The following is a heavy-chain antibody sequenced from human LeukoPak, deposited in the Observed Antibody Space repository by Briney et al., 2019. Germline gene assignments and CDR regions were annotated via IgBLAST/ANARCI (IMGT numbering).Heavy chain of an antibody. CDR3: AREAAKDIVVVPAASYHYYYMDV. CDR2: ISSSSSYI. V-gene: IGHV3-21*01. Sequence: GGSLRLSCAASGFTFSSYSMNWVRQAPGKGLEWVSSISSSSSYIYYADSVKGRFTISRDNAKNSLYLQMNSLRAEDTAVYYCAREAAKDIVVVPAASYHYYYMDVWGKGTTVTVSS. CDR1: GFTFSSYS. D-gene: IGHD2-2*01. J-gene: IGHJ6*03.